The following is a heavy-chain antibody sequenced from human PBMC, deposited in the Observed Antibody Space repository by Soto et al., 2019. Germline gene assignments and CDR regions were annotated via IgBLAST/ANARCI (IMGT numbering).Heavy chain of an antibody. CDR1: VFTFTRYS. Sequence: PGGSLRLSCAASVFTFTRYSMNWVRQGPGKGLEWVSSISSTTNYIYYADSMKGRFTVSRDNAKNSVYLDMNSLSAEDTAVYYCARESEDLTSNFDYWGQGTLVTAPQ. CDR2: ISSTTNYI. V-gene: IGHV3-21*01. J-gene: IGHJ4*02. CDR3: ARESEDLTSNFDY.